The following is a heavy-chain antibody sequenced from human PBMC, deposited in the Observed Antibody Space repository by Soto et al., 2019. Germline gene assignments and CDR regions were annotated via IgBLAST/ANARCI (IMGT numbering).Heavy chain of an antibody. CDR3: ARGDDYVPFDY. CDR2: IRSNGGST. V-gene: IGHV3-64*01. J-gene: IGHJ4*02. Sequence: EVQLVESGGGLVQPGGSLRLSCAASGFIFSAYPMHWVRQAPGKGLEYVSAIRSNGGSTYYANSVKGRFTISRDNYKNTLYLQMGSLRAEDMAIYYCARGDDYVPFDYWGQGTVVTVSS. D-gene: IGHD4-17*01. CDR1: GFIFSAYP.